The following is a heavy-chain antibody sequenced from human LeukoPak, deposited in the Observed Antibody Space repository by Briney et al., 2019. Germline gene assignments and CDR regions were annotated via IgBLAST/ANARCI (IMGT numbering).Heavy chain of an antibody. Sequence: PSETLSLTCTVSGGSISSGDYYWSWIRQPPGKGLEWIGYIYYSGSTYYNPSLKRRVTISVDTSKNQFSLKLSSVTAADTAVYYCARVVVRGVIPRNAFDIWGQGTMVTVSS. V-gene: IGHV4-30-4*08. J-gene: IGHJ3*02. CDR2: IYYSGST. CDR3: ARVVVRGVIPRNAFDI. CDR1: GGSISSGDYY. D-gene: IGHD3-10*01.